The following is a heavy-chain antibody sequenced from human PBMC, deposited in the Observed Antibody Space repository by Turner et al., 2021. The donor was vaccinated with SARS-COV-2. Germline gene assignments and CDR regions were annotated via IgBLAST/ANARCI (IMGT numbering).Heavy chain of an antibody. J-gene: IGHJ5*02. CDR1: GFTVSSNY. CDR3: AREAAAGNFHGWFDP. V-gene: IGHV3-66*01. D-gene: IGHD6-13*01. Sequence: EVQLVESVGGLVQPGGSLRLSCGASGFTVSSNYMSWVRQAPVKGLEWVSCIYSGGSTYYADSVKGRFTISRDNSKNTLNLQMNSLRVEDTAVYSCAREAAAGNFHGWFDPWGQGTLVTVSS. CDR2: IYSGGST.